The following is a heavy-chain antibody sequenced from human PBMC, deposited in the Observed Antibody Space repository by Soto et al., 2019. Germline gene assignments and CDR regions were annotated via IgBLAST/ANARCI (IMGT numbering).Heavy chain of an antibody. D-gene: IGHD3-22*01. V-gene: IGHV3-33*01. CDR3: ASDRYYYDSSGRSTSRRAGYYGMDV. CDR2: IWYDGSNK. J-gene: IGHJ6*02. Sequence: QVQLVESGGGVVQPGRSLRLSCAASGFTFSSYGMHWVRQAPGKGLEWVAVIWYDGSNKYYADSVKGRFTISRDNSKNTLYLQMNSLRAEDTAVYYCASDRYYYDSSGRSTSRRAGYYGMDVWGQGTTVTVSS. CDR1: GFTFSSYG.